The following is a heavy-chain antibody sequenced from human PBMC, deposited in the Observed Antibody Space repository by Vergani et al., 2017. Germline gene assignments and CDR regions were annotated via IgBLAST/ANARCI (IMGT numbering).Heavy chain of an antibody. CDR3: AKDQYYYYSSGYPQPPSWFDP. CDR1: GFTFSSYG. CDR2: ISYDGSNK. D-gene: IGHD3-22*01. J-gene: IGHJ5*02. Sequence: QVQLVESGGGVVQPGRSLRLSCAASGFTFSSYGMHWVRQAPGKGLEWVAVISYDGSNKYYADSVKGRFTISRDNSKNTLYLQMNSLRAEGTAVYYCAKDQYYYYSSGYPQPPSWFDPWGQGTLVTVSS. V-gene: IGHV3-30*18.